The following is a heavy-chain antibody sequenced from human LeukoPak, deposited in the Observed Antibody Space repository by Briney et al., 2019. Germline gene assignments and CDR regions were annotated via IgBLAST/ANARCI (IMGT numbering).Heavy chain of an antibody. D-gene: IGHD4-23*01. CDR1: GGSFSGYY. CDR3: AMTTVVTPGGVWFDP. J-gene: IGHJ5*02. Sequence: SETLSLTCAVYGGSFSGYYWSWIRQPPGKGLEWIGEINHSGSTNYNPSLKSRVTISVDTSKNQFSLKLSSVTAADTAVYYCAMTTVVTPGGVWFDPWGQGTLVTVSS. V-gene: IGHV4-34*01. CDR2: INHSGST.